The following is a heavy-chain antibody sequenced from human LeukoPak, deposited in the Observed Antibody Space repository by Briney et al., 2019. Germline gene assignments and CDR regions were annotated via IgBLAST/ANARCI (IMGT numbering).Heavy chain of an antibody. CDR1: GFTFSSYS. D-gene: IGHD6-13*01. CDR3: AKGRIAAAGIFDY. CDR2: ISGSGGST. V-gene: IGHV3-23*01. J-gene: IGHJ4*02. Sequence: GGSLRLSCAASGFTFSSYSMNWVRQAPGKGLEWVSAISGSGGSTYYADSVKGRFTISRDNSKNTLYLQMNSLRAEDTAVYYCAKGRIAAAGIFDYWGQGTLVTVSS.